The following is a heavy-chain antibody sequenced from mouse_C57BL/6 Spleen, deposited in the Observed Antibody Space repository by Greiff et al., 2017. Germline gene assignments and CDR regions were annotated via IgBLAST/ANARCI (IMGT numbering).Heavy chain of an antibody. D-gene: IGHD1-1*01. J-gene: IGHJ2*01. CDR2: IDPEDGET. CDR3: ARCPYGSSSFDY. CDR1: GFTFKDYY. V-gene: IGHV14-2*01. Sequence: EVQLQQSGAELVKPGASVKLSCTASGFTFKDYYMHWVKQRTEQGLEWIGRIDPEDGETKYAPKFQGKATITEDTSSNTAYLQLSSLTSEDAAVYYCARCPYGSSSFDYWGQGTTLTVSS.